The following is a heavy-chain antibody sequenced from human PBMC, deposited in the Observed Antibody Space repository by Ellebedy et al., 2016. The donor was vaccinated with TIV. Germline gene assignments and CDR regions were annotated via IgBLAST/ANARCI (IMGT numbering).Heavy chain of an antibody. CDR2: INPNTCDT. CDR3: ARNWRDVWKSYRYTDAFDI. J-gene: IGHJ3*02. Sequence: ASVKVSCKASGYIFNGYYIHWVWQAPGKGLEWMGWINPNTCDTNYAQTFQGRVTMTRDTSISTAYMELSTLTSDDTALYYCARNWRDVWKSYRYTDAFDIWGQGTVVTVS. CDR1: GYIFNGYY. D-gene: IGHD3-16*02. V-gene: IGHV1-2*02.